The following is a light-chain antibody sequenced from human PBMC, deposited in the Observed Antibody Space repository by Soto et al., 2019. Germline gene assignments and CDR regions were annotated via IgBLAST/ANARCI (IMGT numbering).Light chain of an antibody. J-gene: IGKJ4*01. Sequence: EIVLTQSPATLSLSPGERATLSCRASQSISGYLAWYQHRPGRAPTLLIYDASNRATGIPDRLSGRGSGTDFTLPISSLEPEDFAVYYCQQRASWPLTFGGGTALE. CDR3: QQRASWPLT. V-gene: IGKV3-11*01. CDR1: QSISGY. CDR2: DAS.